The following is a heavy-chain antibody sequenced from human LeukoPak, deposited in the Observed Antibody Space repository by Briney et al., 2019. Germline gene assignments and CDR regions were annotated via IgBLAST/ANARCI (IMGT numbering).Heavy chain of an antibody. D-gene: IGHD6-19*01. V-gene: IGHV1-8*01. Sequence: ASVKVSCKASGYTFTSYDINWVRKATAQGLEWMGWMNPNSGNTGYAQKFQGSVTMTRNTSISTAYMELGSLRSEDTAVYYCARSRILSSIAVAGASWFDPWGQGTLVTVSS. J-gene: IGHJ5*02. CDR2: MNPNSGNT. CDR3: ARSRILSSIAVAGASWFDP. CDR1: GYTFTSYD.